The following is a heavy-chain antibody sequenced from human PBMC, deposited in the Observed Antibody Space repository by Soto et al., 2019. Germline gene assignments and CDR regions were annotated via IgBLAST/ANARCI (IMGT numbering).Heavy chain of an antibody. J-gene: IGHJ3*02. CDR2: ISYDGNNE. V-gene: IGHV3-30-3*01. CDR1: EFTFRSYA. D-gene: IGHD2-21*02. CDR3: ARPLPYCDCDCYGAFDI. Sequence: QVQLVESGGGVVQPGRSLRLSCAASEFTFRSYAMHWVRQAAGKGLERVAVISYDGNNEYYADSVKGRFTIFRDNCKNTLSLQMSSLREEDTAVYYGARPLPYCDCDCYGAFDIGGRWTMVNDSS.